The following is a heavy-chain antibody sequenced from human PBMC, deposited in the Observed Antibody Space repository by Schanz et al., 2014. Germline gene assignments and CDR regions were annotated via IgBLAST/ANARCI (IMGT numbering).Heavy chain of an antibody. Sequence: GQLVESGGGVVQPGRSLRLSCAASGSTFSSYAMHWVRQAPGQGLEWVAFISSSGSTIYYADSVKGRFTISRDNSKNTLYLQMSSLRAEDTAVYYSAKDQRSYGAGSDSYFDYWGQGTLVTVSS. D-gene: IGHD3-10*01. CDR1: GSTFSSYA. CDR2: ISSSGSTI. CDR3: AKDQRSYGAGSDSYFDY. V-gene: IGHV3-48*03. J-gene: IGHJ4*02.